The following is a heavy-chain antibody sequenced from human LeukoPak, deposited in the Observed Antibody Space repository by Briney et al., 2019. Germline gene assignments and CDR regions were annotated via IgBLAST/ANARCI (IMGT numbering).Heavy chain of an antibody. J-gene: IGHJ4*02. D-gene: IGHD3-22*01. V-gene: IGHV3-23*01. CDR3: AANMIGVDY. CDR1: GFTFSSYG. CDR2: ISGSGGST. Sequence: GGSLRLSCAASGFTFSSYGMSWVRQAPGKGLEWVSAISGSGGSTYYADSVKGRFTISRDNSKNTLYLQMHSLRAEDTAVYYCAANMIGVDYWGQGTLVTVSS.